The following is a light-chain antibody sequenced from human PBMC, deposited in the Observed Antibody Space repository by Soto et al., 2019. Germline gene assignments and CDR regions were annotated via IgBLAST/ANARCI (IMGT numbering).Light chain of an antibody. CDR1: SSDVGTYNL. Sequence: QSVLTQPASVSGSPGQSITISCTGTSSDVGTYNLVSWYQQHPGKAPQLMIYEVTKRPSGVSNRFSGSKSGNTASLTISGLQAEDEADYYCCSYGVGSIVVFGGGTKLTVL. CDR3: CSYGVGSIVV. J-gene: IGLJ2*01. V-gene: IGLV2-23*02. CDR2: EVT.